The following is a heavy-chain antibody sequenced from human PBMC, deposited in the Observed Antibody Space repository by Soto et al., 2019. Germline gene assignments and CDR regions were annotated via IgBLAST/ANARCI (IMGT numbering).Heavy chain of an antibody. Sequence: ASVKVSCKASGNTFTSYDINWVRQATGQGLEWMGWMNPNSGNTGYAQKFQGRLTMTRNTSISTAYMELTSLRSEDTAVYYCTRDGTSSSGDYWFDPWGQGTLVTVSS. CDR1: GNTFTSYD. CDR3: TRDGTSSSGDYWFDP. CDR2: MNPNSGNT. V-gene: IGHV1-8*01. J-gene: IGHJ5*02. D-gene: IGHD6-6*01.